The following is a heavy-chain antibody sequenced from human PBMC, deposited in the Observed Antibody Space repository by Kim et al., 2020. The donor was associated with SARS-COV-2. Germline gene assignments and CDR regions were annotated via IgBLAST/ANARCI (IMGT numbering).Heavy chain of an antibody. D-gene: IGHD6-6*01. CDR3: ARGAAPGSSLTWVWFDP. CDR1: GGSFSGYY. Sequence: SETLSLTCAVYGGSFSGYYWSWIRQPPGKGLEWIGEINHSGSTNYNPSLKSRVTISVDTSKNQFSLKLSSVTAADTAVYYCARGAAPGSSLTWVWFDPWG. V-gene: IGHV4-34*01. CDR2: INHSGST. J-gene: IGHJ5*02.